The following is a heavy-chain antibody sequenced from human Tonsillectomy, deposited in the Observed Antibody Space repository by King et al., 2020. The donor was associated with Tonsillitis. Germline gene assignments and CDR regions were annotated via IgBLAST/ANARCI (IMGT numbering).Heavy chain of an antibody. CDR3: ARDRPSYYYDSKNAFDI. Sequence: VQLVESGGGLVKPGGSLRLSCAASGFTFSDYYMSWIRQAPGKGLEWVSYISSSGSTIYYADSVKGRFTISRDNAKNSLYLQMNSLRAEETAVYYCARDRPSYYYDSKNAFDIWGQGTMVTVSS. CDR1: GFTFSDYY. D-gene: IGHD3-22*01. V-gene: IGHV3-11*01. J-gene: IGHJ3*02. CDR2: ISSSGSTI.